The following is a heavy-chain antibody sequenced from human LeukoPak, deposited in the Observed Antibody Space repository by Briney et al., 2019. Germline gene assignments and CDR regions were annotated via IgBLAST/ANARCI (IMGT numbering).Heavy chain of an antibody. V-gene: IGHV3-23*01. Sequence: GGSLRLSCAASGFTFSSYGMSWVRQAPGKGLEWVSAISGSGGSTYYADSVKGRFTISRDNSKNTLYLQMDSLRAEDTAVYYCARQSSGTYTLFDYWGRGTLVTVSS. D-gene: IGHD4-11*01. CDR3: ARQSSGTYTLFDY. CDR2: ISGSGGST. CDR1: GFTFSSYG. J-gene: IGHJ4*02.